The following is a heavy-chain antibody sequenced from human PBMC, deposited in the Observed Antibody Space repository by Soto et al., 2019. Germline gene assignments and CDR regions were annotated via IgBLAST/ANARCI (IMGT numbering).Heavy chain of an antibody. J-gene: IGHJ5*02. CDR1: GYTFTSYG. D-gene: IGHD1-26*01. Sequence: QVQLVQSGAEVKKPGASVKVSCKASGYTFTSYGISWVRQAPGQGLEGMGWISAYNGNTNYAQKRQGRVTMTTDTSTSTAYVQLRSLRSDDTAVYSCARASGSSYWFDPWGQGTLVTVSS. CDR2: ISAYNGNT. V-gene: IGHV1-18*01. CDR3: ARASGSSYWFDP.